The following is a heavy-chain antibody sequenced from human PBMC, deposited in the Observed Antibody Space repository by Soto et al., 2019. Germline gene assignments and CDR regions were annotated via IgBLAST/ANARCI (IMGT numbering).Heavy chain of an antibody. CDR3: ARTRGYSYGQDYYYGMDV. D-gene: IGHD5-18*01. V-gene: IGHV4-59*01. Sequence: LSLTCTVSVGSISSYYLSWIRQPPGKGLEWIGYIYYSGSTNYNPSLKSRVTISVETSKHQFSLKLRSVTAADTAVYYCARTRGYSYGQDYYYGMDVWGQGTTVTVSS. CDR2: IYYSGST. J-gene: IGHJ6*02. CDR1: VGSISSYY.